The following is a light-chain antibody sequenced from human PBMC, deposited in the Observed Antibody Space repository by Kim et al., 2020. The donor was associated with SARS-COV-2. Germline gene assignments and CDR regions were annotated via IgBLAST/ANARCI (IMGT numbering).Light chain of an antibody. CDR2: WAS. J-gene: IGKJ2*03. V-gene: IGKV4-1*01. CDR3: QQYYSTPPS. CDR1: QTVLYNSNNKNY. Sequence: RANLNCKSSQTVLYNSNNKNYLAWYQQKPGPAPKLLIYWASIRESGVSDRFSGSGSETDFTLTISSLQAEDVAVYYCQQYYSTPPSFGQGTKLEI.